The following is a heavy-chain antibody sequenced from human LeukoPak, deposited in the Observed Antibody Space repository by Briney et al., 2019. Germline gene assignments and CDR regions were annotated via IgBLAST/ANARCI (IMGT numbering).Heavy chain of an antibody. V-gene: IGHV3-48*01. CDR2: ISSSSSTI. CDR1: GFTFSSYS. Sequence: GGSLSLSCAASGFTFSSYSMNWVRQAPGKGLEWVSYISSSSSTIYYADSVKGRFTISRDNAMNSLYLQMNSLRAEDTAVYYCARDGKLRAFNIWGQGTMVTVSS. CDR3: ARDGKLRAFNI. D-gene: IGHD1-1*01. J-gene: IGHJ3*02.